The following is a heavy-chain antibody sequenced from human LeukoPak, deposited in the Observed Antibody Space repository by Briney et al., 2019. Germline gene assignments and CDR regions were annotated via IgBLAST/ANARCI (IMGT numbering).Heavy chain of an antibody. D-gene: IGHD6-6*01. J-gene: IGHJ2*01. CDR1: GGSFSGHY. Sequence: PSETLSLTCAVYGGSFSGHYWSWISQPPGKGLEWIGEINQSGSTNYNPSLNSRVTISVDTSKNQFSLKLSSVTAADTAVYYCARDGGSSSFRGRLQNDLWGRRTLVSVSS. CDR2: INQSGST. CDR3: ARDGGSSSFRGRLQNDL. V-gene: IGHV4-34*01.